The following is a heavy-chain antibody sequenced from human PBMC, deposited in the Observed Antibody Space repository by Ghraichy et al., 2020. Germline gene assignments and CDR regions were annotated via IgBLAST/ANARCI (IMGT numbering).Heavy chain of an antibody. J-gene: IGHJ5*02. Sequence: SETLSLTCTVSGGSISSDYWSWIRQPPGKGLEWIGYIYYSGSTSYNPALKSRVTISVDTSKNQFSLKLTSVTAADTAVYYCATFNSGGFDPWGQGALVTVSS. CDR1: GGSISSDY. CDR2: IYYSGST. D-gene: IGHD1-26*01. V-gene: IGHV4-59*08. CDR3: ATFNSGGFDP.